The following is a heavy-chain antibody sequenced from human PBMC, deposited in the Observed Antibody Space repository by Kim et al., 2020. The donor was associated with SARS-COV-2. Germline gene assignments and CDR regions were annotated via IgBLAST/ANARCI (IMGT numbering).Heavy chain of an antibody. CDR3: AKEVGLTSMIYPPYTWFDP. CDR2: ISGSGGST. CDR1: GFTFSNYA. D-gene: IGHD3-22*01. J-gene: IGHJ5*02. Sequence: GGSLRLSCAASGFTFSNYAMNWVRQAPGKGLEWVSAISGSGGSTYYADSVKGRFTISRDNSKNTLYLQMNSLRAEDTAVYYCAKEVGLTSMIYPPYTWFDPWGQGTLVTVSS. V-gene: IGHV3-23*01.